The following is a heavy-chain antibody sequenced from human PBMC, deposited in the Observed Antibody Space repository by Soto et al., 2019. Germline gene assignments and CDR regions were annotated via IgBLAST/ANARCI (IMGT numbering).Heavy chain of an antibody. D-gene: IGHD4-17*01. J-gene: IGHJ4*02. CDR2: IYTSGST. Sequence: VQLQESGPGLVKPSGTLSLTCTVSGGSISRYYCSWIRQPAGKGLAWIGRIYTSGSTNYNPSLKSRVSMSVDTSKNQFSLKLISVTSADTAVYYCSRVATVTTWAPIDSWGQGTLVTVSS. V-gene: IGHV4-4*07. CDR1: GGSISRYY. CDR3: SRVATVTTWAPIDS.